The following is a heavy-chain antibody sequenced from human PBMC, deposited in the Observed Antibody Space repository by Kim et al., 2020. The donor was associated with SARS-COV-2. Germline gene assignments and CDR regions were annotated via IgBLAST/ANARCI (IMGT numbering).Heavy chain of an antibody. CDR3: ARAPGESLPFDY. Sequence: SNPPLKSRVTISVDTSKNQFSLKPSSVTAADTAVYYCARAPGESLPFDYWGQGTLVTVSS. V-gene: IGHV4-59*01. J-gene: IGHJ4*02. D-gene: IGHD3-10*01.